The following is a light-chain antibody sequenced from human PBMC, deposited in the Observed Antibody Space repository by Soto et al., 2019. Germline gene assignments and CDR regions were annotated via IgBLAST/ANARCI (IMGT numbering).Light chain of an antibody. V-gene: IGLV4-69*01. CDR3: QTWGTGIHVV. Sequence: QLVLTQSPSASASLGASVKLTCTLSSGHSSYAIAWHQQQPEKGPRYLMKLDSDGSHTKGDAIPDRFSGSSSGAERYLTISSLQSEDEADYYCQTWGTGIHVVLGGGTKPTVL. CDR2: LDSDGSH. J-gene: IGLJ2*01. CDR1: SGHSSYA.